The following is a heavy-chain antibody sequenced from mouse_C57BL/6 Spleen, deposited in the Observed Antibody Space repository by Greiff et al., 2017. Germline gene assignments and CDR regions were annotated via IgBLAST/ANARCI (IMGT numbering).Heavy chain of an antibody. CDR3: ARRYYGSSYRYYAMDY. CDR2: IYPGDGDT. V-gene: IGHV1-80*01. Sequence: QVQLQQSGAELVKPGASVKISCKASGYAFSSYWMNWVKQRPGKGLGWIGQIYPGDGDTNYNGKFKGKATRTADKSSSTAYIQLSSLTSEDSAVYVCARRYYGSSYRYYAMDYWGQGTSVTVSS. J-gene: IGHJ4*01. CDR1: GYAFSSYW. D-gene: IGHD1-1*01.